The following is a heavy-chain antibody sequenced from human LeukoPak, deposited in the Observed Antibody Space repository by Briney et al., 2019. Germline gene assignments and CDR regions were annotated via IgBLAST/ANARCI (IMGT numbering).Heavy chain of an antibody. CDR3: ARGYGSGSYLDK. J-gene: IGHJ1*01. CDR1: GFSFRDFA. V-gene: IGHV3-33*01. CDR2: IWYGGHTT. D-gene: IGHD3-10*01. Sequence: PGGSLRLSCGASGFSFRDFAMHWVRQAPGKGLEWLALIWYGGHTTYYTDSVKGRFTISRDDANDTLYLQMNSLSADDTAVYFCARGYGSGSYLDKWGQGTLVTVSS.